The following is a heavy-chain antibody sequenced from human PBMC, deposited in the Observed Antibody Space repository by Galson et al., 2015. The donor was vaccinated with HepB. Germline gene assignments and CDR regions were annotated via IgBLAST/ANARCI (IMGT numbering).Heavy chain of an antibody. Sequence: CAISGDSVSSNSAAWNWIRQSPSRGLEWLGRTYYRSKWYNDYAVSVESRITINPDTSKNQFSLQLNSVTPEDTAVYYCARDAPQWSDDSSGYYDYWGQGTLVTVSS. J-gene: IGHJ4*02. CDR3: ARDAPQWSDDSSGYYDY. CDR2: TYYRSKWYN. D-gene: IGHD3-22*01. CDR1: GDSVSSNSAA. V-gene: IGHV6-1*01.